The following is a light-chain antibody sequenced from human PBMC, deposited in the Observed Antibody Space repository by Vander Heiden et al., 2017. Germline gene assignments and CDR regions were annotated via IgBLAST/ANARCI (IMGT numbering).Light chain of an antibody. J-gene: IGLJ3*02. CDR2: DDN. Sequence: QSVLTQPPSVSAAPRQKFAISCAGSRSDSGSNYGSWYQHIPGTAPKLLIYDDNKRPSGIPDRFSGSRSGTSATLGITGLQTGDEADYYCGIWYSTRSTWVFGGGTKLTVL. CDR1: RSDSGSNY. V-gene: IGLV1-51*01. CDR3: GIWYSTRSTWV.